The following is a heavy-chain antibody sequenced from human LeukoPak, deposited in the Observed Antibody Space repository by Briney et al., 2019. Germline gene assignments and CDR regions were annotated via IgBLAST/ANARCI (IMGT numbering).Heavy chain of an antibody. CDR2: IYYSGST. D-gene: IGHD2-2*01. V-gene: IGHV4-59*08. J-gene: IGHJ3*02. CDR3: ARHGRGQYALFDI. Sequence: KSSETLSLTCTVSGGSISSYYWSWIRQPPGKGLEWIGYIYYSGSTNYNPSLKSRVTISVDTSKNQFSLKLSSVTAADTAVYYCARHGRGQYALFDIWGQGTMVTVSS. CDR1: GGSISSYY.